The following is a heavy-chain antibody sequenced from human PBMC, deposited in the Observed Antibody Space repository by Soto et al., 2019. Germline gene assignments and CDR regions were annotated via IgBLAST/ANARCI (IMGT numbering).Heavy chain of an antibody. V-gene: IGHV4-34*01. Sequence: ETLSPTGSVYGVSFSGYYWSWIRQPPGKGLEWIGETNHSGSTNYNPSLKSRVTISVDTSKNQFSLKLSSVTAADTAVYYCARGGVVVVTAAVKVFYYYYGMDVWGQGTTVTV. CDR3: ARGGVVVVTAAVKVFYYYYGMDV. J-gene: IGHJ6*02. CDR1: GVSFSGYY. CDR2: TNHSGST. D-gene: IGHD2-2*01.